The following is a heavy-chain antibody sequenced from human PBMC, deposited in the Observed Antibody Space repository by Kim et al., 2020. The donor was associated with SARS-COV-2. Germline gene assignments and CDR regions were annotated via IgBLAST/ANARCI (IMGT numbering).Heavy chain of an antibody. CDR2: ISGIGGST. V-gene: IGHV3-23*01. CDR1: GVTFSSYS. D-gene: IGHD3-16*01. CDR3: ATEQGWGYFDY. J-gene: IGHJ4*02. Sequence: GGSLRLSCAASGVTFSSYSMSWVRQAPGKGLEWVSAISGIGGSTYYADSVKGRFTISRDNSKNTLYLQMNSLRAEYTAVYYCATEQGWGYFDYWGQGTLVPVSS.